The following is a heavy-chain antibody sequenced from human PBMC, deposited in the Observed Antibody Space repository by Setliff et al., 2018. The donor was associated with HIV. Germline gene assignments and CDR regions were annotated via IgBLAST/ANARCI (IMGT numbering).Heavy chain of an antibody. CDR3: AMVIGCNDAGDY. CDR1: GGSFSGHY. Sequence: KPSETLSLTCAVYGGSFSGHYWSWIRQPPGKGPEWIGEINHSGSTNYNPSLKSRVTIAVDTSKNQFSLKLSFVTAADTAVYYCAMVIGCNDAGDYWGRGTLVTVSS. CDR2: INHSGST. J-gene: IGHJ4*02. V-gene: IGHV4-34*01. D-gene: IGHD1-1*01.